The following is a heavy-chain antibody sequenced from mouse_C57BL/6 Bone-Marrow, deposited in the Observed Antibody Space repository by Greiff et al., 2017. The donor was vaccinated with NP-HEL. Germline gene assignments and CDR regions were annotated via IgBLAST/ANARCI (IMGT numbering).Heavy chain of an antibody. Sequence: DVQLQESGGGLVKPGGSLKLSCAASGFTFSDYGMHWVRQAPEKGLEWVAYISSGSSTIYYADTVKGRFTISRDNAKNTLFLQMTSLRSEDTAMYYCARPLLREAMDYWGQGTSVTVSS. CDR1: GFTFSDYG. V-gene: IGHV5-17*01. CDR3: ARPLLREAMDY. J-gene: IGHJ4*01. CDR2: ISSGSSTI. D-gene: IGHD1-1*01.